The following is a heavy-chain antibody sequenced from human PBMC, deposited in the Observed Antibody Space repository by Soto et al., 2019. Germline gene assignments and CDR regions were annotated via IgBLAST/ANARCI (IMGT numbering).Heavy chain of an antibody. V-gene: IGHV4-30-4*01. D-gene: IGHD2-2*02. CDR3: ASYCRSTSCYTFGHTWFDP. Sequence: SETLSLTCTVSGGSISSGDYYWSWIRQPPGTGLEWIGNIYYSGSTYYNPSLKSRVTISVDTSKNQFSLKLCSVTAADTAVYYCASYCRSTSCYTFGHTWFDPWGQGTLVTVS. CDR2: IYYSGST. J-gene: IGHJ5*02. CDR1: GGSISSGDYY.